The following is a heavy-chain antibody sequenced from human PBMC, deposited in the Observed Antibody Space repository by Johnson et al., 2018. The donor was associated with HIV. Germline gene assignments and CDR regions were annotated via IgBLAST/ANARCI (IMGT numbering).Heavy chain of an antibody. CDR3: AKDRYIKGASTGFDI. J-gene: IGHJ3*02. D-gene: IGHD1-26*01. V-gene: IGHV3-30*18. CDR2: ISYDGSNT. Sequence: QVQLVESGGGVVQPGRSLRLSCAASGFTLSTSRMHWVRQAPGKGLEWVAVISYDGSNTYYSDSVKGRFTTSRDNSKNTLYLQMNILRYEDTAVYYCAKDRYIKGASTGFDIWGQGTMVTVSS. CDR1: GFTLSTSR.